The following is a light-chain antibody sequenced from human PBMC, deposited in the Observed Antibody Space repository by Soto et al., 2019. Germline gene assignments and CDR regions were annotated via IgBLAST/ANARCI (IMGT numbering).Light chain of an antibody. J-gene: IGLJ1*01. Sequence: QSVLPQPPSASGTPGQRVTISCSGSSSNIGSNPVNWYQQLPGTAPKLLIYSNNQRPSGVPDRFSGSKSGTSASLAISGLQSEDEADYYCAAWDDSLNGHYVFGTGTKVTVL. V-gene: IGLV1-44*01. CDR1: SSNIGSNP. CDR3: AAWDDSLNGHYV. CDR2: SNN.